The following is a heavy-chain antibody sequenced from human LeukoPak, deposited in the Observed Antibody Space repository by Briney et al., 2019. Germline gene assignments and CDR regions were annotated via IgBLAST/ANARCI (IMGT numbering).Heavy chain of an antibody. CDR1: GYTFTSYG. V-gene: IGHV1-18*01. CDR3: ARGGRANGVYDAFDI. J-gene: IGHJ3*02. D-gene: IGHD2-8*01. Sequence: ASVKVSCKASGYTFTSYGISRVRQAPGQGVEWMEWISAYNGNTNYAQKLQGRVTMTTDTSTSTAYMELRSLRSDDTAVYYCARGGRANGVYDAFDIWGQGTMVTVSS. CDR2: ISAYNGNT.